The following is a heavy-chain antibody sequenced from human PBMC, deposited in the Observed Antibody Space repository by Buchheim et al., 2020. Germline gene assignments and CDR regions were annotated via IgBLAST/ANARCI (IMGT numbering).Heavy chain of an antibody. CDR1: GYTFTSYY. Sequence: QVQLVQSGAEVKKPGASVKVSCKASGYTFTSYYMHWVRQAPGQGLEWMGIINPSGGSTSYAQKFQGRVTMTRDTSTSTVYMELSSLRSEDTAVYYCAKSITMVRGVPWDYYYGMDVWGQGTT. CDR2: INPSGGST. CDR3: AKSITMVRGVPWDYYYGMDV. D-gene: IGHD3-10*01. V-gene: IGHV1-46*01. J-gene: IGHJ6*02.